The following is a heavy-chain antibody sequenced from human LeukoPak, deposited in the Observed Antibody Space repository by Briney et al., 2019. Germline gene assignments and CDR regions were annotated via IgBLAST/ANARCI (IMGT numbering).Heavy chain of an antibody. V-gene: IGHV4-59*01. CDR3: ARVRRPNYWYFDL. CDR2: IYYSGST. D-gene: IGHD1-14*01. Sequence: SETLSLTCTVSGGSISSYYWSWIRQPPGKGLEWIGYIYYSGSTNYNPSLKSRVTISVDASKNQFSLKLSSVTAADTAVYYCARVRRPNYWYFDLWGRGTLVTVSS. CDR1: GGSISSYY. J-gene: IGHJ2*01.